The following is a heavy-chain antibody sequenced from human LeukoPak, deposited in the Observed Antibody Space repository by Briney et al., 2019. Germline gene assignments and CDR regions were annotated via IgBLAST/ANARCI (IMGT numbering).Heavy chain of an antibody. V-gene: IGHV1-8*02. J-gene: IGHJ4*02. D-gene: IGHD2-8*02. Sequence: GASVKLSFKASGYTFTTFEISWVRQAPGQGLEWMGWVNPNSGDTGYAQQIQGRVNLTRNTAIATAYMELSSLKSEDTAVYYCARVDTGLTYWGQGTLIIVSS. CDR2: VNPNSGDT. CDR3: ARVDTGLTY. CDR1: GYTFTTFE.